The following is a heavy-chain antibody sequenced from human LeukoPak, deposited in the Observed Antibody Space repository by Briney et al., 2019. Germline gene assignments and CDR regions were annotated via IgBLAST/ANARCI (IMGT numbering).Heavy chain of an antibody. CDR2: IWYDGSNK. CDR1: GFTFSSYG. Sequence: GGSLRLSCAASGFTFSSYGMHWVRQAPGKGLEWVAVIWYDGSNKYYADSVKGRFTISRDNSKNTLYLQMNSLRAEDTAVYYCARDSGYSRPFLDYWGQGTLVTVSS. V-gene: IGHV3-33*01. CDR3: ARDSGYSRPFLDY. J-gene: IGHJ4*02. D-gene: IGHD5-18*01.